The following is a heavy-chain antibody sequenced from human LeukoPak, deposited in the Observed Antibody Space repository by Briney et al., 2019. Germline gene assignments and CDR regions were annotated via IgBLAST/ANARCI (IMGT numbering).Heavy chain of an antibody. V-gene: IGHV3-21*01. CDR1: RFSFSTYS. J-gene: IGHJ6*03. CDR2: ITSTSTYI. Sequence: GGSLRLSCAASRFSFSTYSMSWVRQAPGKGLEWVSSITSTSTYIHYADSVRGRFTISRDNAENSLYLQVNGLRAEDTAVYYCARVAAGATIHNYYYSYMDVWGKGTTVTVSS. D-gene: IGHD5-12*01. CDR3: ARVAAGATIHNYYYSYMDV.